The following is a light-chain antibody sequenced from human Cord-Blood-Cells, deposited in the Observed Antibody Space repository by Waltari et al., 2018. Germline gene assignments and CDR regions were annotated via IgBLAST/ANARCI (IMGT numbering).Light chain of an antibody. CDR3: QQYNNWPLYS. V-gene: IGKV3-15*01. CDR2: GAS. J-gene: IGKJ2*03. Sequence: EIVMTQSPATLHVSPGERATLSCRASQSVSSNLAWYQQKPGQAPRLLIYGASTRATGIPARFSGSGSGTEFTLTISSLQSEDFAVYYCQQYNNWPLYSFGQGTKLEIK. CDR1: QSVSSN.